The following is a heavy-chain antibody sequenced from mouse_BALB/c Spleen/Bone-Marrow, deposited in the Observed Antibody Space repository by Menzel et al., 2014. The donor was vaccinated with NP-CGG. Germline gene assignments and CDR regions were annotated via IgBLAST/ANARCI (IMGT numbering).Heavy chain of an antibody. V-gene: IGHV4-1*02. Sequence: DVKLVESGGGLVRPGGSLKLSCAASGFDFSGYWMTWVRQAPGKGLEWIGEINPDSSTINYTPSLEDKFIISRDNAKNALYLQMSKVRSEDTALYYCARPGYYGYQDVWGAGTTVTVSS. D-gene: IGHD1-2*01. J-gene: IGHJ1*01. CDR1: GFDFSGYW. CDR2: INPDSSTI. CDR3: ARPGYYGYQDV.